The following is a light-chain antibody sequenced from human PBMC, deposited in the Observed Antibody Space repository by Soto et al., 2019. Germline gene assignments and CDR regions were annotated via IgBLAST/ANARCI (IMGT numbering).Light chain of an antibody. CDR3: QQYSTFIT. J-gene: IGKJ5*01. CDR2: GAF. CDR1: QSLSSSY. V-gene: IGKV3-20*01. Sequence: EIVLTQYPGTLSLSPGERVTLSCRASQSLSSSYLAWPQQKPGQAPRLLIYGAFNRATVIPDRFSGSGSGTAFYLTISRLEPEDFAVYYFQQYSTFITTGHGTRLEI.